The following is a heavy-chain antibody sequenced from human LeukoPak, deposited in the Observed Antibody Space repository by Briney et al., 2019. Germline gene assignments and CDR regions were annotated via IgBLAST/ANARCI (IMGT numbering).Heavy chain of an antibody. V-gene: IGHV3-49*04. D-gene: IGHD3-16*02. J-gene: IGHJ4*02. CDR1: GFTFGVYA. CDR2: IRSKAYGGTT. Sequence: GGSLRLSCTASGFTFGVYAMSWVRQAPGKGLEWVGFIRSKAYGGTTEYAASEKGRFTISRDDSKSIAYLQMNSLKTEDTAVYYCTRELYPLDLDYWGQGTLVTVSS. CDR3: TRELYPLDLDY.